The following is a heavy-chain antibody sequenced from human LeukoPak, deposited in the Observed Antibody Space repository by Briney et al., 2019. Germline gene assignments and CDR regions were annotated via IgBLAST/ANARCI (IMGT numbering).Heavy chain of an antibody. Sequence: TTGGSLRLSCAASGFTFSSYRMNWVRQAPGKGLEWVSSISSSSSYIYYADSVKGRFTISRDNAKNSLYLQMNSLRAEDTAVYYCARVGAHDYGDPRGYFDYWGQGTLVTVSS. V-gene: IGHV3-21*01. CDR1: GFTFSSYR. J-gene: IGHJ4*02. D-gene: IGHD4-17*01. CDR2: ISSSSSYI. CDR3: ARVGAHDYGDPRGYFDY.